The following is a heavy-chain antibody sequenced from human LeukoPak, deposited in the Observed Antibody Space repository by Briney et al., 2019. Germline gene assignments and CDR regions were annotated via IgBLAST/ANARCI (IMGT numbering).Heavy chain of an antibody. Sequence: GRSLRLSCAASGFTFNTYGMHWVRQAPGKGLEWVALISSDGTKKYYADSLKGRFTISRDNPQNTLYLQMNSLRAEDTAVFYCAKDPYGGNSPLYFDYWGQGTLVTVSS. CDR2: ISSDGTKK. CDR1: GFTFNTYG. D-gene: IGHD4-23*01. V-gene: IGHV3-30*18. CDR3: AKDPYGGNSPLYFDY. J-gene: IGHJ4*02.